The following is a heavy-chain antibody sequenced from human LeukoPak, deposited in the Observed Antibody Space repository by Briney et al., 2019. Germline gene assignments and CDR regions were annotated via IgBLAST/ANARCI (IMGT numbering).Heavy chain of an antibody. V-gene: IGHV4-38-2*02. Sequence: SETLSLTCTVSGYSISSGYYWGWIRQPPGKGLEWIGSIYHSGSTYYNPSLKSRVTISVDTSKNQFSLKLSSVTAADTAVYYCAREATMVRGVLNYYYYYMDVWGKGTTVTIPS. CDR3: AREATMVRGVLNYYYYYMDV. J-gene: IGHJ6*03. D-gene: IGHD3-10*01. CDR2: IYHSGST. CDR1: GYSISSGYY.